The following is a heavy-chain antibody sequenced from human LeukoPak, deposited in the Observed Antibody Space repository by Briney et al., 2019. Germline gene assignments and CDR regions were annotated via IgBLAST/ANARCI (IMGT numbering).Heavy chain of an antibody. CDR2: IYYSVST. V-gene: IGHV4-59*08. D-gene: IGHD3-9*01. J-gene: IGHJ3*02. CDR1: GGSFSSYY. CDR3: ARISVNFDSDAFDI. Sequence: PSETLSLTCTASGGSFSSYYWSWIRQPPGKGLEWIGYIYYSVSTNYNPSLKSRVTISVNTSKNQFFLKLSSVAAADPADYYWARISVNFDSDAFDIWRQGTMLSVSS.